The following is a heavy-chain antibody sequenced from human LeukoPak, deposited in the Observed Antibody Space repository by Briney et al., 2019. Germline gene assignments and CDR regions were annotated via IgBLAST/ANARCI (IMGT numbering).Heavy chain of an antibody. J-gene: IGHJ4*02. CDR2: ISYDGSNK. CDR1: GFTFSSYA. CDR3: ARGTVTARYSYFDY. V-gene: IGHV3-30-3*01. D-gene: IGHD2-21*02. Sequence: PGGSLRLSCAASGFTFSSYAMHWVRQAPGKGQEWMAVISYDGSNKYYADSVKGRFTISRDNSKNTLYLQMNSLRAEDTAVYYCARGTVTARYSYFDYWGQGTLVTVSS.